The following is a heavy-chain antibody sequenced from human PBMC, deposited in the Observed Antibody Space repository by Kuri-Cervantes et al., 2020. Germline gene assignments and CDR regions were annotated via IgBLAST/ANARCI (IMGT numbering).Heavy chain of an antibody. CDR1: GGSISSSSYY. V-gene: IGHV4-39*01. D-gene: IGHD3-10*01. Sequence: SETLSLTCTVSGGSISSSSYYWGWIRQPPGKGLEWIGSIYYSGSTYYNPSLKSRVTMSVDTSKNQFSLKLSSVTAADTAVYYCARQRSPNYYGSGSYYTNPPNYWGQGTLVTVSS. CDR2: IYYSGST. CDR3: ARQRSPNYYGSGSYYTNPPNY. J-gene: IGHJ4*02.